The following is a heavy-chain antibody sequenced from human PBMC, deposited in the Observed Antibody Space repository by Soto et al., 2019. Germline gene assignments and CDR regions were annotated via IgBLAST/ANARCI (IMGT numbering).Heavy chain of an antibody. J-gene: IGHJ4*02. CDR2: ISGGGDSI. CDR3: AKERDNGAGRYYFDY. Sequence: EVQLLESGGILVHPGGSLRLSCAASGFTFSSYAMTWVRQAPGKGLEWVSAISGGGDSIYYADSVKGRFTISRDKSKNTLYLQMHSLRAEDTAVYFGAKERDNGAGRYYFDYWGQGTLVTVSS. D-gene: IGHD2-8*01. V-gene: IGHV3-23*01. CDR1: GFTFSSYA.